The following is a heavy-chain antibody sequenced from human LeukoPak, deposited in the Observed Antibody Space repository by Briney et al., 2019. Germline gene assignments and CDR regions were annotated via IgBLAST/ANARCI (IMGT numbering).Heavy chain of an antibody. Sequence: SVKVSCKASGGTFSSYAISWVRQAPGQGLEWMGGIIPIFGTANHAQKFQGRVTITTDESTSTAYMELSSLRSEDTAVYYCASNPRDYYYYYYMDVWGKGTTVTVSS. CDR3: ASNPRDYYYYYYMDV. CDR1: GGTFSSYA. J-gene: IGHJ6*03. CDR2: IIPIFGTA. V-gene: IGHV1-69*05.